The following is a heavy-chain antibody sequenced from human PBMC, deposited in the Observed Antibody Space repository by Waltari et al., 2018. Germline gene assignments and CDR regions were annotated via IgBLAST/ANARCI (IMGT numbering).Heavy chain of an antibody. D-gene: IGHD3-22*01. J-gene: IGHJ1*01. CDR1: GYTFTSYA. CDR3: ARGDDSSGSIYFQH. V-gene: IGHV1-3*03. CDR2: INAGNGNT. Sequence: QVQLVQSGAEVKKPGASVKVSCEASGYTFTSYAMHWVRQAPGQRLEWMGWINAGNGNTKYSQESQGRVTITRDTSASTAYMELSSLRSEDMAVYYCARGDDSSGSIYFQHWGQGTLVTVSS.